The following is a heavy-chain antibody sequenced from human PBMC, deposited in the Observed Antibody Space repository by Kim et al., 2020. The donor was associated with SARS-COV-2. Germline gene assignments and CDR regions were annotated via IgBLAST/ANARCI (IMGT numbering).Heavy chain of an antibody. Sequence: GGSLRLSCAASGFTFSSYGMHWVRQAPGKGLEWVAVIWYDGSNKYYADSVKGRFTISRDNSKNTLYLQMNSLRAEDTAVYYCAKAGPANWGTPAASDYWGQGTLVTVSS. CDR1: GFTFSSYG. CDR2: IWYDGSNK. V-gene: IGHV3-33*06. D-gene: IGHD7-27*01. CDR3: AKAGPANWGTPAASDY. J-gene: IGHJ4*02.